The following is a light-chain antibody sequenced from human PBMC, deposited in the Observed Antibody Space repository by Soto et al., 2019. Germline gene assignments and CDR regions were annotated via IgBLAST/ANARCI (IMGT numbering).Light chain of an antibody. Sequence: EIVMTQSPATLSVSPGERATLSCRASQSVSSNLAWYQQKPGQAPRLLIYGASTRATGIPARFSGSGSGTEFTLTSSSLQSEDVAVYYWPKYNNWWTFGQGTKVDIK. V-gene: IGKV3-15*01. J-gene: IGKJ1*01. CDR1: QSVSSN. CDR3: PKYNNWWT. CDR2: GAS.